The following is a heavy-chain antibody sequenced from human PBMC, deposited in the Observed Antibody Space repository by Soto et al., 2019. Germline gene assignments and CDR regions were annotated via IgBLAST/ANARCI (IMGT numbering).Heavy chain of an antibody. J-gene: IGHJ3*02. CDR1: GGSISSGVYS. Sequence: SETLSLTCAVSGGSISSGVYSGIWIRQPPGKGLEWIGYIYHSGSTYYNPSLKSRVTISVDRSKNQFSLKLSSVTAADTAVYYCARDDNAFDIWGQGTMVTVS. CDR3: ARDDNAFDI. V-gene: IGHV4-30-2*01. CDR2: IYHSGST.